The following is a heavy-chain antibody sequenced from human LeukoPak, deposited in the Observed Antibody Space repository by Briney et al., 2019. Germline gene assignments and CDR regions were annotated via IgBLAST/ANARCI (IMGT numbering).Heavy chain of an antibody. V-gene: IGHV3-30*18. CDR1: GFTFSRYG. D-gene: IGHD3-9*01. CDR2: ISYDGSNK. CDR3: ANSYDILTGYYGFDP. Sequence: GSLRLSCAASGFTFSRYGMHWVRQAPGKGLEWVAVISYDGSNKYYADSVKGRFTISRDNSKNTLYLQMNSLRAEDTAVYYCANSYDILTGYYGFDPWGQGTLVTVSS. J-gene: IGHJ5*02.